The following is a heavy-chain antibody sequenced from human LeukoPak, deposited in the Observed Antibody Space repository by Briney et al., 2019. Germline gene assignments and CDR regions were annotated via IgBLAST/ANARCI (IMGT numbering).Heavy chain of an antibody. CDR3: ARDTNLRDSFDI. Sequence: SETLSLTCTVSGGSISISSYYWSWIRQSPGKGLEWIGYVFYSGKTDYSPSLRSRVSMSVDTSKNQFSLKVTSVTAADMAVYYCARDTNLRDSFDIWGQGTMVTVSS. J-gene: IGHJ3*02. D-gene: IGHD2-8*01. CDR2: VFYSGKT. V-gene: IGHV4-61*01. CDR1: GGSISISSYY.